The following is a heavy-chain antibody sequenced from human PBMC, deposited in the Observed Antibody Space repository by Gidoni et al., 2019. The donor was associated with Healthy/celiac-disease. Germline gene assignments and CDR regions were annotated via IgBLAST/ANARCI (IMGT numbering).Heavy chain of an antibody. D-gene: IGHD6-13*01. CDR3: ARGGIAAAGTFDY. CDR1: GFPVSSNY. J-gene: IGHJ4*02. CDR2: IYSGGST. Sequence: EVQLLESGGGLVKPGGSLRLSCAASGFPVSSNYMSWVRQAPGKGLEWVSVIYSGGSTYYADSVKGRFTISRDNSKNTLYLQMNSLRAEDTAVYYCARGGIAAAGTFDYWGQGTLVTVSS. V-gene: IGHV3-66*01.